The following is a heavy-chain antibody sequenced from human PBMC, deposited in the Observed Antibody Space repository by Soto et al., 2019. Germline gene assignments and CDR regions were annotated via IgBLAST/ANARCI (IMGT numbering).Heavy chain of an antibody. J-gene: IGHJ4*02. CDR2: ISENGDRQ. V-gene: IGHV3-30-3*01. CDR3: ARRLATTVSALGY. CDR1: GLTFTSSS. Sequence: QVQLVQSGGGVVQAGNSLRPSCTASGLTFTSSSFHWVRQAPGKGLEWVAVISENGDRQYSTESVRGRFLISRDSSKNTVYLQMNSLRPEDTGVYFCARRLATTVSALGYWGQGALVTVSS. D-gene: IGHD4-17*01.